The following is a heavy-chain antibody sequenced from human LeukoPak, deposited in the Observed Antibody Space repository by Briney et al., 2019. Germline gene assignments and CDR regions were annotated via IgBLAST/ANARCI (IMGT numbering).Heavy chain of an antibody. V-gene: IGHV3-7*01. D-gene: IGHD3-10*01. CDR1: GFTFSSYW. CDR3: AIQKADLITMIRGVVAY. CDR2: IKQDGSEK. J-gene: IGHJ4*02. Sequence: GGSLRLSCAASGFTFSSYWMSWVRQAPGKGLEWVANIKQDGSEKYYVDSVKGRFTISRDNAKNSLYLQMNSLRAEDTAVYYCAIQKADLITMIRGVVAYWGQGTLVTVSS.